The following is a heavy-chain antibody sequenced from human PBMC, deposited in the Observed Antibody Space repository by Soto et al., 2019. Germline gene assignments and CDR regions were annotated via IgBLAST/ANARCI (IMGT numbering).Heavy chain of an antibody. CDR1: GFTFSSYA. Sequence: LLLESGGGSVQPGGSLRLSCAASGFTFSSYAMNWVRKAPGKGLEWVSGVSGSGGATYYADSVKGRFIISRDNSKNTLYLQMNSLRAEDTALYYCAKGQSYYFSPASYYFDYWGQGTLVAVSS. V-gene: IGHV3-23*01. CDR2: VSGSGGAT. J-gene: IGHJ4*02. D-gene: IGHD1-26*01. CDR3: AKGQSYYFSPASYYFDY.